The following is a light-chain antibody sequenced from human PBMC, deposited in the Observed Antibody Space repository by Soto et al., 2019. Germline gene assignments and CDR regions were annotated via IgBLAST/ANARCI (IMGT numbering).Light chain of an antibody. J-gene: IGKJ3*01. Sequence: DIQLTQSPSFMSASVGDRVTITCRASQGFSSYVAWYQQKPGKPPKHLIYAASTLQSGVPSRCSGSGSGTEFTLTIGSLQPEDFSTYYWKQLNSYPVTIGPGTKVYI. CDR3: KQLNSYPVT. CDR2: AAS. V-gene: IGKV1-9*01. CDR1: QGFSSY.